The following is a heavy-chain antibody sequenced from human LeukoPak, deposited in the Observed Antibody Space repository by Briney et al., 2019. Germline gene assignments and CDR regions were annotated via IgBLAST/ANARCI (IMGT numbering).Heavy chain of an antibody. V-gene: IGHV1-2*02. J-gene: IGHJ3*02. CDR1: GYTFTGYY. D-gene: IGHD6-13*01. CDR2: INPNSGGT. Sequence: ASVKVSCKASGYTFTGYYMHWVRQAPGQGLEWMGWINPNSGGTNHAQKFQGRVTMTRDTSISTAYMELSRLRSDDTAVYYCARVSGAAAAPSDAFDIWGQGTMVTVSS. CDR3: ARVSGAAAAPSDAFDI.